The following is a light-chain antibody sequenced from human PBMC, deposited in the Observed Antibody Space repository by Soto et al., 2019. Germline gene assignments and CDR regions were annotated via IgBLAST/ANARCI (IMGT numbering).Light chain of an antibody. J-gene: IGLJ3*02. CDR3: AAWDDSLNGPV. Sequence: QSVLPQPHSASGTPGQRVTISCSGSSSNIGSNTVNWYQQLPGPAPKLLIYSNNQRPAGVPDRFSGSKSGTSASLAISGLQSEDEADYYCAAWDDSLNGPVFGGGTKLTVL. CDR2: SNN. V-gene: IGLV1-44*01. CDR1: SSNIGSNT.